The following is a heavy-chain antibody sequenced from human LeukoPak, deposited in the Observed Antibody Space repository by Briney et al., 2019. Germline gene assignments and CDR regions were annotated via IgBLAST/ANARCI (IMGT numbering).Heavy chain of an antibody. CDR3: VRVALYYYGSESYYFFEH. Sequence: GGSLRLSCAASRFTFSDYYMTWIRQTPGKGLEWVSYISSSGSTIYYADSVKGRCTISRDNAKNSLYLQMNNLRVEDTAIYYCVRVALYYYGSESYYFFEHWGQGTPVTASS. CDR2: ISSSGSTI. CDR1: RFTFSDYY. V-gene: IGHV3-11*04. D-gene: IGHD3-10*01. J-gene: IGHJ4*02.